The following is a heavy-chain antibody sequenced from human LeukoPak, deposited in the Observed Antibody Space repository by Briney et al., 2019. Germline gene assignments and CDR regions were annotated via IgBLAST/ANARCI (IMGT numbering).Heavy chain of an antibody. CDR1: GFTFSSYG. D-gene: IGHD1-26*01. CDR2: ISYDGSNK. J-gene: IGHJ4*02. V-gene: IGHV3-30*03. CDR3: ARDSLGNYFDY. Sequence: GGSLRLSCAASGFTFSSYGMHWVRQAPGKGLEWVAVISYDGSNKYYADSVKGRFTISRDNSKNTLYLQMNSLRAEDTAVYYCARDSLGNYFDYWDQGTLVTVSS.